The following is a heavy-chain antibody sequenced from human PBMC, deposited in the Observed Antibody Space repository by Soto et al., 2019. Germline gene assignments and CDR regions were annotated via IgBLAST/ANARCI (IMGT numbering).Heavy chain of an antibody. J-gene: IGHJ4*02. CDR2: ISSTTNYI. V-gene: IGHV3-21*06. D-gene: IGHD7-27*01. Sequence: GWSLRLSCAASGFTFTRYSMNWVRQAPGKGLEWVSSISSTTNYIYYGDSMKGRFTISRDNAKNSLYLEMNSLRAEDTAVYYCARESEDLTSNFDYWGQGTLVTVYS. CDR1: GFTFTRYS. CDR3: ARESEDLTSNFDY.